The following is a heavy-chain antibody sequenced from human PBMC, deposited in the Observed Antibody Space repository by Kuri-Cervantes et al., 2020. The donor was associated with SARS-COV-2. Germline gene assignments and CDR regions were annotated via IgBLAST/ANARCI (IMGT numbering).Heavy chain of an antibody. CDR1: GDSVNIYY. J-gene: IGHJ5*02. Sequence: GSLRLSCTVSGDSVNIYYWTWIRQPPGKGLEWIAYVSNTGSATYNPSLKGRVTMSLDTSKNQLSLKLRSVTAADTAVYYCARVINWFGPWGQGRQVTVSS. CDR3: ARVINWFGP. V-gene: IGHV4-59*02. CDR2: VSNTGSA.